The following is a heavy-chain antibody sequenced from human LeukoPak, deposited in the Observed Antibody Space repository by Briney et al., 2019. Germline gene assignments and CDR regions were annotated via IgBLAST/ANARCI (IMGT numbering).Heavy chain of an antibody. CDR1: GGTFSSYA. CDR2: IIPIFGTA. J-gene: IGHJ4*02. Sequence: VASVKVSCKASGGTFSSYAISWVRQAPGQGLEWMGGIIPIFGTANYAQKFQGRVTITADESTSTAYMELSSLRSEDTAVYYCARSGYYGSGSYPKGPATFDYWGQGTLVTVSS. V-gene: IGHV1-69*13. CDR3: ARSGYYGSGSYPKGPATFDY. D-gene: IGHD3-10*01.